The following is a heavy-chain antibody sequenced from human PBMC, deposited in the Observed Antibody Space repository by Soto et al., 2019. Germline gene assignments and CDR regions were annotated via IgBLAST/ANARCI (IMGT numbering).Heavy chain of an antibody. CDR3: AKGINAFWIGFFDY. D-gene: IGHD3-3*01. Sequence: EVQLLESGGGLVQPGGSLRLSCAASGFTFSSYAMSWVHQAPGKGLEWVSAISGSVGTTYFADSVKGRFSISRDNAKNTLYLQRKSLRVEDTAVYYCAKGINAFWIGFFDYWGQGSLVTVSS. CDR1: GFTFSSYA. V-gene: IGHV3-23*01. J-gene: IGHJ4*02. CDR2: ISGSVGTT.